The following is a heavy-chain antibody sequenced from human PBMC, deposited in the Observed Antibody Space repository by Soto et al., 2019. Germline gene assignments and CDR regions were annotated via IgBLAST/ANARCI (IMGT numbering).Heavy chain of an antibody. J-gene: IGHJ5*02. CDR2: ISAYNGNT. CDR3: ARGFLEWLPMTGWFDP. V-gene: IGHV1-18*04. CDR1: GYTFTGYY. Sequence: QVQLVQSGAEVKKPGASVKVSCKASGYTFTGYYMHWVRQAPGQGLEWMGWISAYNGNTNYAQKLQGRVTMTTDTSTSTAYMELRSLRSDDTAVYYCARGFLEWLPMTGWFDPWGQGTLVTVSS. D-gene: IGHD3-3*01.